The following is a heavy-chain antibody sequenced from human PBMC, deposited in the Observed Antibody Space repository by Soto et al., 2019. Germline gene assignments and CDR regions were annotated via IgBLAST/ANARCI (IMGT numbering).Heavy chain of an antibody. CDR1: GVTFSTYA. Sequence: VGSLRLSCAASGVTFSTYAMAWVRQAPGKGLEWVSTISDTGGGTFYAGSVKGRFTISRDNSNNTLYLQMQRLRAEDTAIYFCAIGRRKTGGSNTWFDPWGRGTQVTVSS. CDR2: ISDTGGGT. D-gene: IGHD2-15*01. CDR3: AIGRRKTGGSNTWFDP. J-gene: IGHJ5*02. V-gene: IGHV3-23*01.